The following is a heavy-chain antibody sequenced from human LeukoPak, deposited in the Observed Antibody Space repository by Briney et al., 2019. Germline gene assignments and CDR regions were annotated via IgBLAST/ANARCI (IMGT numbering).Heavy chain of an antibody. CDR2: INSSSSYI. Sequence: GGSLRLSCAASGFTFRSYCMNWVRQAPGKGLEWVSSINSSSSYIYYADSGKGRFTISRDNAKNSLYLQMNRLRAEDTALYYCAKDIRAGTTGGEGFDYWGQGTLVTVSS. CDR3: AKDIRAGTTGGEGFDY. D-gene: IGHD1-1*01. CDR1: GFTFRSYC. V-gene: IGHV3-21*04. J-gene: IGHJ4*02.